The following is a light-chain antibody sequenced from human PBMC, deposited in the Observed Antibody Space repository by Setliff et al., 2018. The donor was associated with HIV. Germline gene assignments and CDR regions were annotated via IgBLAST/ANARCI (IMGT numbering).Light chain of an antibody. CDR1: SSDVGSYDF. CDR3: CSYTSSLTYV. CDR2: DVS. V-gene: IGLV2-14*03. J-gene: IGLJ1*01. Sequence: QSALVQPASVSGSPGQSVTVSCTGTSSDVGSYDFVSWYQQHPGKAPQLIIYDVSQRPSGVSSRFSGSKSGNTASLTISGLQAEDQADYYCCSYTSSLTYVFGTGTKVTVL.